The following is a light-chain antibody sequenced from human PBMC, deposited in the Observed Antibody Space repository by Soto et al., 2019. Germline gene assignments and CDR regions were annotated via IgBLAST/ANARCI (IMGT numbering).Light chain of an antibody. CDR2: AAT. J-gene: IGKJ3*01. V-gene: IGKV1-12*01. Sequence: ILMTQSPSSVSASVGDRVTITCRASQDISSLLAWYQHKPGQPPKLLIYAATTLQSGVPSRFRGSESGTDFTLTISSLQPGDFETYYCQQSDTFPFTFGPGTKVDMK. CDR3: QQSDTFPFT. CDR1: QDISSL.